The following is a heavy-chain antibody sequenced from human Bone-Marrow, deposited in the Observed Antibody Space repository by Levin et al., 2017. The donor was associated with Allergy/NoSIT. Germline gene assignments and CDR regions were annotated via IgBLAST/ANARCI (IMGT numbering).Heavy chain of an antibody. V-gene: IGHV4-4*02. CDR3: ASRGGTEGYSFHM. D-gene: IGHD5-18*01. CDR1: GGSISSGYW. CDR2: TYPSGST. J-gene: IGHJ6*02. Sequence: SQTLSLTCAVSGGSISSGYWWTWVRQPPGKGLEWIGQTYPSGSTTYNPSLESRVTISVDKSKNQFSLVLTSVTAADTAVYYCASRGGTEGYSFHMWGQGTTVTVSS.